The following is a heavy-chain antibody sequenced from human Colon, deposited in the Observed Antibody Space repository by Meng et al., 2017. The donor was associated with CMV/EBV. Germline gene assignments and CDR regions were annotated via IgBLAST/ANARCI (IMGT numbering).Heavy chain of an antibody. V-gene: IGHV1-69*01. D-gene: IGHD2-2*01. CDR2: LIPMFGTP. CDR3: ARSPLPAALNWFDP. Sequence: SGGPFKSNAISWVRQAPGQGLEWMGGLIPMFGTPKYAQKFQGRVTITADESTSTTYMELSSLTSDDTAVYYCARSPLPAALNWFDPWGQGTLVTVSS. J-gene: IGHJ5*02. CDR1: GGPFKSNA.